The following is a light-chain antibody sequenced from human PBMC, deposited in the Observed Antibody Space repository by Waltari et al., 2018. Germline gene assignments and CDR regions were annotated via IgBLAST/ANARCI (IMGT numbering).Light chain of an antibody. CDR3: QQLRT. CDR1: QTLSRW. Sequence: DIQMTQSPSTLSASLGDRVTITCRSTQTLSRWLAWYQQKPSKAPKLLIYDASNLETGVPSRFSGSRSGTEFTLTISGLQADDFASYYCQQLRTFGQGTKVEI. CDR2: DAS. V-gene: IGKV1-5*01. J-gene: IGKJ1*01.